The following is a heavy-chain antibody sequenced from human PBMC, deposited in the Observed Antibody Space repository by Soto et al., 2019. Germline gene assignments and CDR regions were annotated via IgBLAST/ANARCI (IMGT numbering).Heavy chain of an antibody. CDR2: ISSSSSYT. CDR3: ARDPGSYYDSSGYSLPEYFQH. Sequence: GKGLEWVSYISSSSSYTNYADSVKGRFTISRDNAKNSLYLQMNSLRAEDTAVYYCARDPGSYYDSSGYSLPEYFQHWGQGTLVTVSS. V-gene: IGHV3-11*06. J-gene: IGHJ1*01. D-gene: IGHD3-22*01.